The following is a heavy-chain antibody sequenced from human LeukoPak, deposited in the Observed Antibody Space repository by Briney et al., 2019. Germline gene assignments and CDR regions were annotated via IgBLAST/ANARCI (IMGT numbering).Heavy chain of an antibody. D-gene: IGHD6-13*01. Sequence: ASVKVSCKASGYSFTTYGISWVRQAPGQGLEWIGWISAYNGDTNYAQKLQGRVTMTTDTSTSTAYMELRSLRSDDTAVYYCARVVVPGTDPYGRSWYSGSNYYMDVWGKGTTVTVSS. CDR3: ARVVVPGTDPYGRSWYSGSNYYMDV. CDR1: GYSFTTYG. CDR2: ISAYNGDT. J-gene: IGHJ6*03. V-gene: IGHV1-18*01.